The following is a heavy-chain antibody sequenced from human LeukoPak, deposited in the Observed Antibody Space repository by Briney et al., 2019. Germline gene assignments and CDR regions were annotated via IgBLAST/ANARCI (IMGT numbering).Heavy chain of an antibody. CDR1: GFTFSSYG. J-gene: IGHJ4*02. CDR3: ARDAGYYFDY. V-gene: IGHV3-48*04. Sequence: QPGGSLRLSCAASGFTFSSYGMHWVRQAPGKGLEWVSYISSSGSTIYYADSVKGRFTISRDNAKSSLYLQMNSLRAEDTAVYYCARDAGYYFDYWGQGTLVTVSS. CDR2: ISSSGSTI.